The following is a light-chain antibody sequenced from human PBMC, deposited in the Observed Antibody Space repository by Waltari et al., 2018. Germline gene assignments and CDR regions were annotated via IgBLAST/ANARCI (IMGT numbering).Light chain of an antibody. Sequence: IQMTQSPSSLSASVGDRVTITCRASESIGIYLNWYQQQPGKAPRFLISGASNLESGVPSRFGGSGSGTDFTLTISNLQLADFATYYCQQSYRNPRTFGHGTKVDFK. J-gene: IGKJ1*01. CDR2: GAS. CDR3: QQSYRNPRT. CDR1: ESIGIY. V-gene: IGKV1-39*01.